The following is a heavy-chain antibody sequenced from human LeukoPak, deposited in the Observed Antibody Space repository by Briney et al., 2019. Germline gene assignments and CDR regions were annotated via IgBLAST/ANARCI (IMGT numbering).Heavy chain of an antibody. CDR1: GGSFSGYY. CDR3: ATGSSSWSPTFDP. Sequence: SETLSLTCAVYGGSFSGYYWSWIRQPPGKGLEWIGEIKHSGSTKYNPSLKSRVTISVDTSKNQFSLKLSSVTAADTAVYYCATGSSSWSPTFDPWGQGTLVTVSS. CDR2: IKHSGST. J-gene: IGHJ5*02. V-gene: IGHV4-34*01. D-gene: IGHD6-13*01.